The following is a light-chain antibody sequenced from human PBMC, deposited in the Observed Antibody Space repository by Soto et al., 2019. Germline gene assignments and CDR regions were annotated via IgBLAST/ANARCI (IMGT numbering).Light chain of an antibody. Sequence: DIQMTQSPSSLSASIGDRVTITCQASQDISNYLNWYQQKPGKAPKLLIYDASNLQPRVPSTFRGSGSGTHFTFTISSLQHEDLATYYCRQYGNFPLTFGGGTEAEI. V-gene: IGKV1-33*01. CDR3: RQYGNFPLT. J-gene: IGKJ4*01. CDR2: DAS. CDR1: QDISNY.